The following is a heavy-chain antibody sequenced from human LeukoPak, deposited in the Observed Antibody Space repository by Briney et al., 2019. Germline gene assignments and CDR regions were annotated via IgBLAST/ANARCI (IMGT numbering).Heavy chain of an antibody. V-gene: IGHV4-30-4*07. D-gene: IGHD1-7*01. J-gene: IGHJ4*02. CDR1: GGSISGGGYS. CDR3: ARDRGGSDWNYNFDY. CDR2: IYYSGTT. Sequence: PSQTLSLTCAVSGGSISGGGYSWNWIRQPPGKGLEWIGYIYYSGTTYYNPPLKSRVTISVDTSKNQFSLKLSSVTAADTAVYYCARDRGGSDWNYNFDYWGQGTLVTVSS.